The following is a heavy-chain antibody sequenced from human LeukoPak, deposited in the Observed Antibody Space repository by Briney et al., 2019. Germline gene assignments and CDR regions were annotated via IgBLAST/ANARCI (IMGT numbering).Heavy chain of an antibody. J-gene: IGHJ6*03. CDR3: ARDGYYGSGPKVYYYYYMDV. CDR1: GYTFTDYY. CDR2: INPNSGGT. Sequence: GASVKVSCKASGYTFTDYYMHWVRQAPGQGLEWMGWINPNSGGTNYAQKFQGRVTMTRDTSISTAYMELSRLRSDDTAVYYCARDGYYGSGPKVYYYYYMDVWGKGTTVTVSS. V-gene: IGHV1-2*02. D-gene: IGHD3-10*01.